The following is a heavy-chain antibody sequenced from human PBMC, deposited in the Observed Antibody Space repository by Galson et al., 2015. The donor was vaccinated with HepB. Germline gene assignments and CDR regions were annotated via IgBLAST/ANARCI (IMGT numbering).Heavy chain of an antibody. CDR1: GFTFSSYA. Sequence: SLRLSCAASGFTFSSYAMHWVRQAPGKGLEWVAVISYDGSNKYYADSVKGRFTISRDNSKNTLYLQMNSLRAEDTAVYYCARVEADSTQNDYWGQGTLVTVSS. CDR2: ISYDGSNK. D-gene: IGHD5-24*01. V-gene: IGHV3-30*04. J-gene: IGHJ4*02. CDR3: ARVEADSTQNDY.